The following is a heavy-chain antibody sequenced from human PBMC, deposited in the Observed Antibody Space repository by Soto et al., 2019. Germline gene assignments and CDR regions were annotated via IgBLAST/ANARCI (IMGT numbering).Heavy chain of an antibody. CDR1: GFTFSSYA. CDR2: ISGSGGST. CDR3: AKAERYCRGGSCCSVFAFDI. Sequence: EVQLLESGGGLVQPGGSLRLSCAASGFTFSSYAMSWVRQAPGKGLEWVSAISGSGGSTYYADSVKGRFTISRDNSKNTLYLQMNSLRAEDTAVYYCAKAERYCRGGSCCSVFAFDIWGQGTMVTVSS. J-gene: IGHJ3*02. V-gene: IGHV3-23*01. D-gene: IGHD2-15*01.